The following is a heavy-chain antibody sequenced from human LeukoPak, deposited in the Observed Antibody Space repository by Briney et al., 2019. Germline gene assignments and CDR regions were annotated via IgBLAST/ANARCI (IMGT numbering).Heavy chain of an antibody. CDR3: ARGAYSSGWPSWAFDI. D-gene: IGHD6-19*01. J-gene: IGHJ3*02. Sequence: SSETLSLTCTVSGGSISSGSYYWSWIRQPAGKGLEWIGRIYTSGSTNYNPSLKSRVTMSVDTSKNQFSLKLSSVTAADTAVYYCARGAYSSGWPSWAFDIWGQGTMVTVSS. CDR1: GGSISSGSYY. V-gene: IGHV4-61*02. CDR2: IYTSGST.